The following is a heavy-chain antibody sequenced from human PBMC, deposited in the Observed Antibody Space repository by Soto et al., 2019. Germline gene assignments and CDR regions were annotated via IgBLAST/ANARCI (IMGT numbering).Heavy chain of an antibody. CDR2: INGRDGAI. Sequence: GGSLRLSCEASGFSFSVYSMNWVRQAPGKGLEWVSYINGRDGAINYVDSVKGRFTISIDIAKNSLYLQMNSLRDEDTAVYFCARDHLWAFDYWGQGVLVTVSS. D-gene: IGHD3-3*02. CDR3: ARDHLWAFDY. J-gene: IGHJ4*02. V-gene: IGHV3-48*02. CDR1: GFSFSVYS.